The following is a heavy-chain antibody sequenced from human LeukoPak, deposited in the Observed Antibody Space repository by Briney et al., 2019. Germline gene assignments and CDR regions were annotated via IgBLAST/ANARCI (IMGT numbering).Heavy chain of an antibody. CDR3: ARVQSAMYFDY. V-gene: IGHV4-61*02. CDR2: ISSSGST. Sequence: SETLSLTCTVSGDSISSGDYYWSWIRQPAGTGLEWIGRISSSGSTNYNPSLKSRVTISVDTSKNQFSLKLSSVTAADTAVYYCARVQSAMYFDYWGQGTLVTVSS. CDR1: GDSISSGDYY. D-gene: IGHD2-2*01. J-gene: IGHJ4*02.